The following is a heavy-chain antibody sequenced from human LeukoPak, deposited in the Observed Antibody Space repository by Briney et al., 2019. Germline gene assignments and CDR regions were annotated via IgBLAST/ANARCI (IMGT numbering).Heavy chain of an antibody. V-gene: IGHV3-30*04. CDR3: ARAPSRVVPAAIYY. J-gene: IGHJ4*02. Sequence: GGSLRLSCAASGSTFSSYAMHWVRQAPGKGLEWVAVISYDGSNKYYADSVKGRFTISRDNSKNTLYLQMNSLRAEDTAVYYCARAPSRVVPAAIYYWGQGTLVTVSS. CDR1: GSTFSSYA. D-gene: IGHD2-2*01. CDR2: ISYDGSNK.